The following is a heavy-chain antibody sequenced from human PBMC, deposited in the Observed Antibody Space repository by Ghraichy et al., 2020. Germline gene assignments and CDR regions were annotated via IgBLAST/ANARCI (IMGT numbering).Heavy chain of an antibody. CDR2: IDPSDSYT. CDR3: ARQYCRGDSCYPGPYYYMDV. V-gene: IGHV5-10-1*01. Sequence: GGSLNISCQGSGYTFSTYWISWVRQMPGKGLEWMGRIDPSDSYTYYSPSFQGHVTFSSDKSFSTAYLQWSSLEASDSAIYYCARQYCRGDSCYPGPYYYMDVWGNGTTVTVSS. J-gene: IGHJ6*03. CDR1: GYTFSTYW. D-gene: IGHD2-15*01.